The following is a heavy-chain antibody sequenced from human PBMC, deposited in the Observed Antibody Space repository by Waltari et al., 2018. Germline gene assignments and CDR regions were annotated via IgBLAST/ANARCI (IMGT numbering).Heavy chain of an antibody. V-gene: IGHV4-59*01. CDR3: ARYKQQLVTFDL. CDR2: IYYSGST. Sequence: QVQLQESGPGLVKPSETLSLTCTVSGGSISSYYWSWIRQPPGKGLEWIGYIYYSGSTNYNPSLKSRVTISVDTSRNQFSLKLSSVTAADTAVYYCARYKQQLVTFDLWGRGTLVTVSS. D-gene: IGHD6-13*01. J-gene: IGHJ2*01. CDR1: GGSISSYY.